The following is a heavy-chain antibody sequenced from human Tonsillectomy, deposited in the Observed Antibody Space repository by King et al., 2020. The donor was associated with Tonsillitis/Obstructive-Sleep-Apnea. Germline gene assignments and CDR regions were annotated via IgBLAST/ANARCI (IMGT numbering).Heavy chain of an antibody. CDR2: IYYSERT. D-gene: IGHD2-2*01. CDR1: GGSISSYY. J-gene: IGHJ2*01. Sequence: VQLQESGPGLVKPSETLSLTCTVSGGSISSYYWNWIRQPPGKGLEWIGYIYYSERTNYNPSLKSRVTISVDTSKNQFSLNLSSVTAADTAVYYCARRSCSSSSCMLLSAWFFDLWGRGTLVTVSS. CDR3: ARRSCSSSSCMLLSAWFFDL. V-gene: IGHV4-59*08.